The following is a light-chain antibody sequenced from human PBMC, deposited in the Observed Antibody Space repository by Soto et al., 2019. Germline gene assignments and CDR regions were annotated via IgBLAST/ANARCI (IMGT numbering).Light chain of an antibody. CDR3: SSYAGSNNYV. CDR1: SSDVGGYNY. CDR2: EVS. V-gene: IGLV2-8*01. J-gene: IGLJ1*01. Sequence: QSALTQPPSASGSPGQSVTISCTGTSSDVGGYNYVSWYQQHPGKAPKLMIYEVSKRPSGVPDRFSGSKSGNTASLTVSGLQAEDEAYYYCSSYAGSNNYVFGTGTMLTVL.